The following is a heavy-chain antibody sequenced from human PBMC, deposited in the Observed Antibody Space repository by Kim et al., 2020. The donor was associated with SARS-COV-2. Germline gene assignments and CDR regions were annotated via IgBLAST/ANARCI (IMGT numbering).Heavy chain of an antibody. J-gene: IGHJ4*02. V-gene: IGHV3-23*01. D-gene: IGHD6-6*01. CDR3: AKGPYSNSDFDY. Sequence: GGSLRLSCAASGFTFSNYGMTWVRQAPGKGLEWVSVIGGNGGDIYYADSVRGRFTISRDNSKNTLYLQMNSLRAEDTGLYYCAKGPYSNSDFDYWGQGTLVTVSS. CDR1: GFTFSNYG. CDR2: IGGNGGDI.